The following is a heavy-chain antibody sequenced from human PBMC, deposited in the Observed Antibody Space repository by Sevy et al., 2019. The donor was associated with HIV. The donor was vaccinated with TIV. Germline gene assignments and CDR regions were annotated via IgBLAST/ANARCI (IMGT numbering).Heavy chain of an antibody. V-gene: IGHV3-23*01. D-gene: IGHD3-10*02. CDR3: AKPPSNHDVLHYYGMYV. Sequence: GESLKISCVGSGFTFGSYGMSWVRQPPGKGLEWVSSISFSGVATFYADSVRGRFTISRDNSKNILYLQMNSLRAEDTAVYFCAKPPSNHDVLHYYGMYVWGQGTTVTVSS. CDR2: ISFSGVAT. CDR1: GFTFGSYG. J-gene: IGHJ6*02.